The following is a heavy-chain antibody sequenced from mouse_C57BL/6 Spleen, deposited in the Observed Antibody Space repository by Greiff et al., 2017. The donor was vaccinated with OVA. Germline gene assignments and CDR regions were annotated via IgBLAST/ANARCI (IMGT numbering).Heavy chain of an antibody. Sequence: QVQLQESGAELMKPGASVKLSCKATGYTFTGYWIEWVKQRPGNGLEWIGEILTGSGSTNYNEKFKCKSTFTADTSSNTPYMQLSSLTTEDSAIYYCASSNSFYYAMDYWGQGTSVTVSS. V-gene: IGHV1-9*01. CDR1: GYTFTGYW. J-gene: IGHJ4*01. D-gene: IGHD2-5*01. CDR2: ILTGSGST. CDR3: ASSNSFYYAMDY.